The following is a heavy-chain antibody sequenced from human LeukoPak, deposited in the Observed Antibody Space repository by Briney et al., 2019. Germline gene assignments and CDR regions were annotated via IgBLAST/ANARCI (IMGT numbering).Heavy chain of an antibody. CDR2: IYTSGST. V-gene: IGHV4-61*02. CDR3: ARDAAKEPYYYYYYYMDV. J-gene: IGHJ6*03. Sequence: SETLSLTCTVSGGSISSGSYYWSWIRQPAGTGLEWIGRIYTSGSTNYNPSLKSRVTISVDTSKNQFSLKLSSVTAADTAVYYCARDAAKEPYYYYYYYMDVWGKGTTVTISS. D-gene: IGHD1-14*01. CDR1: GGSISSGSYY.